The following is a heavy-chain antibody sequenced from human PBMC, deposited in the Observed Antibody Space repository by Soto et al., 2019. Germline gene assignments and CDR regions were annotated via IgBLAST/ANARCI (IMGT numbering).Heavy chain of an antibody. Sequence: GGSLRLSCAASGFTVTSNFMNWVRQTPGKGLEWVSVIYRGDTTNYADSVKGRFTISRDTSKNTLLLHMDRLTAEDTAVYFCAKDELPASSVVVVAESRFDPWGQGVMVTVSS. D-gene: IGHD2-15*01. CDR1: GFTVTSNF. CDR2: IYRGDTT. J-gene: IGHJ5*02. V-gene: IGHV3-66*01. CDR3: AKDELPASSVVVVAESRFDP.